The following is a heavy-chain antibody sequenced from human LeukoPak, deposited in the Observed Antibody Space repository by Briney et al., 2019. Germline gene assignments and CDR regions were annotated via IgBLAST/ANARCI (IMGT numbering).Heavy chain of an antibody. D-gene: IGHD3-10*01. J-gene: IGHJ6*03. Sequence: GGSLRLSCAASGFTFSSYGMNWVRQAPGKGLEWVSYISSSGSTIYYADSVKGRFTISRDNAKNSLYLQMNSLRAEDTAVYYCASTPREGSGNFYYMDVWGKGTTVTVSS. CDR1: GFTFSSYG. CDR3: ASTPREGSGNFYYMDV. CDR2: ISSSGSTI. V-gene: IGHV3-48*03.